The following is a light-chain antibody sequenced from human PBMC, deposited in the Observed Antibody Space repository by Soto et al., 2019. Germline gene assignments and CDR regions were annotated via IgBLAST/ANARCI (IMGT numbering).Light chain of an antibody. CDR2: KAS. CDR3: QQYHIYSGT. V-gene: IGKV1-5*03. CDR1: QTIDSW. J-gene: IGKJ1*01. Sequence: DIQMTQSPATLSSSLVDRVTIACGASQTIDSWLACYHQRPGKPPNLLIYKASTLASGVPSRFSGSGSGTEFTLTINSLQPDDFATYYCQQYHIYSGTFGQGTKVDIK.